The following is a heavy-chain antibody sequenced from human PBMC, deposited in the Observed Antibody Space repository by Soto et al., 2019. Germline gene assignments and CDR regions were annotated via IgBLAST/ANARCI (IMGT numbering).Heavy chain of an antibody. CDR2: ISGSGGST. CDR3: ASRGTGTYFDY. CDR1: GFTFSSYA. V-gene: IGHV3-23*01. J-gene: IGHJ4*02. D-gene: IGHD6-13*01. Sequence: EVQLLESGGGLVQPGGSLRLSCAASGFTFSSYAMNWVRQAPGKGLEWVSVISGSGGSTYYADSVKGRFTISRDNSKNTLYLQMNSLRAEDTAVYYCASRGTGTYFDYWGQGNLVTVSS.